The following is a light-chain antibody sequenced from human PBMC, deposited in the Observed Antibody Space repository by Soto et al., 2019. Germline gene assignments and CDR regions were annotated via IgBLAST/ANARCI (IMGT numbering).Light chain of an antibody. CDR3: SSYPVSKNIVI. V-gene: IGLV2-8*01. J-gene: IGLJ2*01. CDR2: EVS. CDR1: SSDVGGYNY. Sequence: QSALTQPPSASGSPRQSVIISCTGTSSDVGGYNYVSWYQQHPGKAPKLMIYEVSKRPSGVPDRFSGSKSVNTASLTVSVLQSEHERDYYCSSYPVSKNIVIFGRGTKLTVL.